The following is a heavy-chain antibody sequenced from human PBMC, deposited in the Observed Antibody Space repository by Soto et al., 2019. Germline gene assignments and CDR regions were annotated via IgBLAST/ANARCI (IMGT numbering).Heavy chain of an antibody. V-gene: IGHV1-18*01. D-gene: IGHD5-12*01. Sequence: SVKVSCKASGYSLSDYAITWVRQTPGQGLEWMGWISVSNTKYAQKFQGRVAMTIDTSTSTAYLHMNSLKTEDTATYFCAKDGYNYYEFWGRGTLVTVSS. CDR2: ISVSNT. CDR1: GYSLSDYA. CDR3: AKDGYNYYEF. J-gene: IGHJ4*02.